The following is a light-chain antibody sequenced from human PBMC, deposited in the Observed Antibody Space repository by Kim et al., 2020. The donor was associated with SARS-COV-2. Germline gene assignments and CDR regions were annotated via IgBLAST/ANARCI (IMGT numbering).Light chain of an antibody. J-gene: IGLJ1*01. V-gene: IGLV2-8*01. Sequence: GHSVTISCTGTRGDIGAYDSVSWFQQHPGKAPKLMIYEVTKRPSGVPDRFSGSKSGNMASLTVSGLQPDDEADYYCSSFAGYNNFVFGTGTKVTVL. CDR1: RGDIGAYDS. CDR2: EVT. CDR3: SSFAGYNNFV.